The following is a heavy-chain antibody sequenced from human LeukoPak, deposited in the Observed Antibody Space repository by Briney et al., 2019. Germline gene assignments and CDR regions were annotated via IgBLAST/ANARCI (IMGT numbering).Heavy chain of an antibody. V-gene: IGHV3-21*01. Sequence: GGSLRLSCAASGFNFIDYTMNWVRQAPGKGPEWVSSITSTGRYIFYADSLKGRFTISRDNAKKSLHLQMNSLRAEDTAVYYCARLRNVGGNPHPFNVWGQGTTVTVSS. D-gene: IGHD4-23*01. CDR3: ARLRNVGGNPHPFNV. CDR1: GFNFIDYT. J-gene: IGHJ3*01. CDR2: ITSTGRYI.